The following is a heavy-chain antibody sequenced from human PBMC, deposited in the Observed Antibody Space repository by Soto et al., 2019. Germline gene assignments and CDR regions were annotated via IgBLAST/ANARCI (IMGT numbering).Heavy chain of an antibody. V-gene: IGHV5-51*01. CDR3: ARSEIPAAIRYLDV. D-gene: IGHD2-2*01. CDR1: GYNFNTHW. CDR2: IYPDDSDI. Sequence: GESLKISCQGSGYNFNTHWIAWVRQMPGKGLEWMGVIYPDDSDITYSPSFRDQVTFSVDKSTNTASLQWSSLRSSDTAIYYCARSEIPAAIRYLDVWGRGTLVTVYS. J-gene: IGHJ2*01.